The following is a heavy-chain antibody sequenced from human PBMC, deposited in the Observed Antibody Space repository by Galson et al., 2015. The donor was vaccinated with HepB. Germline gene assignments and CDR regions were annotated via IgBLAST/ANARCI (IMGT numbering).Heavy chain of an antibody. J-gene: IGHJ4*02. CDR1: GGTFSSYA. CDR2: IIPILGIA. V-gene: IGHV1-69*04. Sequence: SVKVSCKASGGTFSSYAISWVRQAPGQGLEWMGRIIPILGIANYAQKFQGRVTITADKSTSTAYMELSSLRSEDTAVYYCARDLVVVTSSYFDYWGQGTLVTVSS. D-gene: IGHD3-22*01. CDR3: ARDLVVVTSSYFDY.